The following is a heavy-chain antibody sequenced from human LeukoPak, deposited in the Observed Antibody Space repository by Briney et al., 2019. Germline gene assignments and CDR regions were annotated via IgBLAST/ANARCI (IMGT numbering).Heavy chain of an antibody. CDR3: ARVGSGSYFDY. CDR1: GYSISSGYY. D-gene: IGHD1-26*01. J-gene: IGHJ4*02. Sequence: SETLSLTCAVSGYSISSGYYGGWTRQPPGKGLEWIGSIYHSGSTYYNPSLKSRVTISVDTSKNQFSLKLSSVTAADAAVYYCARVGSGSYFDYWGQGTLVTVSS. CDR2: IYHSGST. V-gene: IGHV4-38-2*01.